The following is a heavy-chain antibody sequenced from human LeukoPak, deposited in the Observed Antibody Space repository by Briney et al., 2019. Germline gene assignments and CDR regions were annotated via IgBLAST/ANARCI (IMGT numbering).Heavy chain of an antibody. CDR1: GYTLTELS. D-gene: IGHD1-26*01. J-gene: IGHJ4*02. V-gene: IGHV1-24*01. Sequence: GASVKVSCKVSGYTLTELSMHWVRQAPGKGLEWMGGFDPEDGETIYAQKFQGRVTMTEDTSTDTAYMELSSLRSEDAAVYYCATGLSGSYYVFDYWGQGTLVTVSS. CDR2: FDPEDGET. CDR3: ATGLSGSYYVFDY.